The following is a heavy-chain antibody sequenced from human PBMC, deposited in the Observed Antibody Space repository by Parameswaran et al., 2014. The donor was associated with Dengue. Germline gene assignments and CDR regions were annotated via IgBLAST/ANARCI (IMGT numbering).Heavy chain of an antibody. CDR3: TTLAVLRYFSPIDY. D-gene: IGHD3-9*01. J-gene: IGHJ4*02. CDR2: IKSKTDGGTT. V-gene: IGHV3-15*07. Sequence: KWIRQPPGKGLEWVGRIKSKTDGGTTDYAAPVKGRFTISRDDSKNTLYLQMNSLKTEDTAVYYCTTLAVLRYFSPIDYWGQGTLVTVSS.